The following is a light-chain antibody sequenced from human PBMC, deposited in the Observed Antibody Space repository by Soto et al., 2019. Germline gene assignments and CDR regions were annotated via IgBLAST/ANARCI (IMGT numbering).Light chain of an antibody. CDR2: EVS. CDR3: SSYTSSSTLVV. V-gene: IGLV2-14*01. Sequence: QSALTQPASVSGSPGQSITISCTGTSSDVGGYNYVSWYQQHPGKAPKLMIYEVSNRPSGVSNRVSGSKSGNTASLAISGLQAEDEAGYYCSSYTSSSTLVVFGGGTKLTVL. J-gene: IGLJ2*01. CDR1: SSDVGGYNY.